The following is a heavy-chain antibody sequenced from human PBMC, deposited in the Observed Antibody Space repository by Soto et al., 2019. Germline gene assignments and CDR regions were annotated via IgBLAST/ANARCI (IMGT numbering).Heavy chain of an antibody. V-gene: IGHV2-5*02. Sequence: QITLKESGPTLVKPTQTLTLTCTFSGFSLSTSGVGVGWIRQPPGKALEWLTLIYCDDDKRYSPSLKSRLTSPKDTSKNQVVFTMTNMAPVDTATYYCAHRNSCCTCDYWGQGTLVTVSS. CDR1: GFSLSTSGVG. D-gene: IGHD2-15*01. CDR3: AHRNSCCTCDY. J-gene: IGHJ4*02. CDR2: IYCDDDK.